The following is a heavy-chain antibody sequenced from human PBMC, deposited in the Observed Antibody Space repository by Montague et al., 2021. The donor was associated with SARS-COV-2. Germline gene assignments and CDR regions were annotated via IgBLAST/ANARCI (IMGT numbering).Heavy chain of an antibody. Sequence: TLSLTCTVSIGSISSGSYYWGWIRQPAGKGLEWIGRIYTSGSTNYNPSLKSRVTISVDTSKNQFSLKLRSVTAADTAVYYCARDGYSSGWNGLHWFGPWGQGTLVTVSS. CDR1: IGSISSGSYY. J-gene: IGHJ5*02. V-gene: IGHV4-61*02. CDR2: IYTSGST. CDR3: ARDGYSSGWNGLHWFGP. D-gene: IGHD6-25*01.